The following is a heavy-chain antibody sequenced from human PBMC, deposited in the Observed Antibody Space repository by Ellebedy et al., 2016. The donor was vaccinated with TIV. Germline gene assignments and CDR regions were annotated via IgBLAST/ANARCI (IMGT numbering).Heavy chain of an antibody. V-gene: IGHV3-9*01. D-gene: IGHD3-10*01. J-gene: IGHJ4*02. CDR3: VKDISAGGADY. CDR1: GFTFSTYA. Sequence: SLKISXAASGFTFSTYAMHWVRQAPGKGLEWVSGILWNSAKIDYADSVKGRFTISRDNAKNSLYLQMNSLRVEDTALYFCVKDISAGGADYWGPGTLVTVAS. CDR2: ILWNSAKI.